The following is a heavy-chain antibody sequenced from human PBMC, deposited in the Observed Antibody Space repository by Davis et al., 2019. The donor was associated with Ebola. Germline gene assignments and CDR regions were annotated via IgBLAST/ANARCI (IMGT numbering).Heavy chain of an antibody. J-gene: IGHJ4*02. Sequence: SETLSLICTVSGGSISSSSYYWGWIRQPPGKGLEWIGSIYYSGSTYYNPSLKSRVTITVDTSKNQFSLKLSSVTAADTAVYYCARQTAAALDVLIWGRGTLVTVSS. D-gene: IGHD6-13*01. CDR2: IYYSGST. V-gene: IGHV4-39*01. CDR3: ARQTAAALDVLI. CDR1: GGSISSSSYY.